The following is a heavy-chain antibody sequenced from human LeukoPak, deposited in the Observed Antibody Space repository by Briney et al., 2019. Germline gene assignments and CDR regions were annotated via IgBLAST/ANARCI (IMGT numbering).Heavy chain of an antibody. CDR3: ARDRSGYANDAFDF. CDR1: GFTFSDYA. V-gene: IGHV3-30-3*01. CDR2: LSYGGTNK. J-gene: IGHJ3*01. Sequence: GRCLRLSCAASGFTFSDYAMHWVRQAPGKGLEWVAVLSYGGTNKYYADSVKGRFTISRDNSKNTMFLQMNSLRAEDTAVYHCARDRSGYANDAFDFWGQGTMVTVSS. D-gene: IGHD3-3*01.